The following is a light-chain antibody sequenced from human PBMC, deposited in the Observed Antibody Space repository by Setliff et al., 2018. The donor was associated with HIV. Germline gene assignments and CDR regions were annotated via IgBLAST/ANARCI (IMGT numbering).Light chain of an antibody. CDR1: SSDVGTYNA. CDR3: YSYAGNNFYV. CDR2: DVS. J-gene: IGLJ1*01. Sequence: QSALTQPASVSGSPGQSITISCTGTSSDVGTYNAVYWYQQHPGKAPKLMIYDVSTRPSGVSNRFSGSKSDNTASLTVSGLQTEDEADYYCYSYAGNNFYVFGSGTKVTVL. V-gene: IGLV2-14*01.